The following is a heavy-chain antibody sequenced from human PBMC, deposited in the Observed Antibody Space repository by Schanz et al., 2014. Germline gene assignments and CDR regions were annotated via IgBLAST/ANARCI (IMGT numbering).Heavy chain of an antibody. D-gene: IGHD3-10*01. J-gene: IGHJ4*02. CDR3: ARGPIPIQGVPMDF. CDR1: GFNFRNYG. V-gene: IGHV3-33*01. CDR2: IGYDGSEK. Sequence: QVHLVESGGGVVQPGRSLRLSCAASGFNFRNYGMNWVRQAPGKGLEWVANIGYDGSEKYYVDSVKGRFTISRDNSKDTLYLQMSGLTPEDTAVYYCARGPIPIQGVPMDFWGQGTLVTVSS.